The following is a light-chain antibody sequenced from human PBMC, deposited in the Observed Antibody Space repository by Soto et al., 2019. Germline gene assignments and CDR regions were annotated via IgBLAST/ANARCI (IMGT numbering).Light chain of an antibody. CDR2: HAS. Sequence: DIQMTQTPSSLSASVGDRVTITCQASQDINNCLNWYHQKPGKAPNLLIYHASNLETGVPSRFSGSGSGTHFTLTISSLQPEDTATYYCQQYDNLPIPFGPGTKVDIK. CDR1: QDINNC. CDR3: QQYDNLPIP. J-gene: IGKJ3*01. V-gene: IGKV1-33*01.